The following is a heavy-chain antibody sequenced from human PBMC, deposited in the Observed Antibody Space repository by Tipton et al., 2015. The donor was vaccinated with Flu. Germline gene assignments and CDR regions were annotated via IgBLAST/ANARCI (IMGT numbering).Heavy chain of an antibody. J-gene: IGHJ6*02. CDR2: ISSSGSTI. Sequence: SLRLSCAASGFTFSSYEMNWVRQAPGKGLEWVSYISSSGSTIYYSASVKGRFTISRDNAKNTLYLQMNSLSAEDTAVYYCARDSPYSGSTYYYYGMDVWGQGTTVTVSS. CDR1: GFTFSSYE. D-gene: IGHD1-26*01. V-gene: IGHV3-48*03. CDR3: ARDSPYSGSTYYYYGMDV.